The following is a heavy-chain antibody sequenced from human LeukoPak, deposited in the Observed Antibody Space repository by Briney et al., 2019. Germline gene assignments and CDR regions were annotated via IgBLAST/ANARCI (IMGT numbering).Heavy chain of an antibody. D-gene: IGHD3-22*01. J-gene: IGHJ6*03. CDR1: GFTFSSYS. Sequence: PGGSLRLSCAASGFTFSSYSMNWVRQAPGKGLEWVSSISSSSSYIYYADSVKGRFTISRGNAKNSLYLQMNSLRAEDTAVYYCASARDRNYPWLSYYYYMDVWGKGTTVTVSS. V-gene: IGHV3-21*01. CDR2: ISSSSSYI. CDR3: ASARDRNYPWLSYYYYMDV.